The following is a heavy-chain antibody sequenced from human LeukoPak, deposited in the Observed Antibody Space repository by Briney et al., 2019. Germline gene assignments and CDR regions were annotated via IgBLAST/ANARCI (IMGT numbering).Heavy chain of an antibody. CDR1: GFTFSSYS. Sequence: GGSLRLSCAASGFTFSSYSMNWVRQAPGKGLEWVSYISSSSSTIYYADSVKGRFTISRDNSKNTLYLQMNSLRAEDTAVYYCARALGLYYFDYWGQGTLVTVSS. CDR2: ISSSSSTI. J-gene: IGHJ4*02. D-gene: IGHD3-10*01. V-gene: IGHV3-48*01. CDR3: ARALGLYYFDY.